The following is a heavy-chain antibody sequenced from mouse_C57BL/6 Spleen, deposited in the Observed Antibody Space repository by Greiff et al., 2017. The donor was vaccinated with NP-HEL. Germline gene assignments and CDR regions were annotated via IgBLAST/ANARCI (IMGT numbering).Heavy chain of an antibody. D-gene: IGHD2-4*01. CDR1: GFTFSDYG. J-gene: IGHJ3*01. V-gene: IGHV5-17*01. Sequence: EVKLMESGGGLVKPGGSLKLSCAASGFTFSDYGMHWVRQAPEKGLEWVAYISSGSSTIYYADTVKGRFTISRDNAKNTLFLQMTSLRSEDTAMYYCARGDYDGTSFAYWGQGTLVTVSA. CDR2: ISSGSSTI. CDR3: ARGDYDGTSFAY.